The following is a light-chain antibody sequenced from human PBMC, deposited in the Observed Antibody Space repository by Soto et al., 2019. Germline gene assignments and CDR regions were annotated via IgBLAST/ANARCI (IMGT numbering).Light chain of an antibody. V-gene: IGLV4-69*01. CDR3: QTWGTGIPWV. Sequence: QSVLTQSPSASASLGASVKLTRTLSSGHSSYAIAWHQQQPEKGPRYLMKLNSDGSHSKGDGIPDRFSGSSSGAERYLTISRLQSEDEADYYCQTWGTGIPWVFGGGTKLTVL. CDR2: LNSDGSH. J-gene: IGLJ3*02. CDR1: SGHSSYA.